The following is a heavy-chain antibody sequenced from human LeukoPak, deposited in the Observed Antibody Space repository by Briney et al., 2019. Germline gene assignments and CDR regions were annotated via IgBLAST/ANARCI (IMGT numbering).Heavy chain of an antibody. D-gene: IGHD3-22*01. CDR3: ARVRDDSSGYYFDY. V-gene: IGHV1-69*04. J-gene: IGHJ4*02. CDR2: IIPILGIA. Sequence: SSVKVSCTASGGTFSSYAISWVRQAPGQGLEWMGRIIPILGIANYAQRFQGRVTITADKSTSTAYMELSSLRSEDTAVYYCARVRDDSSGYYFDYWGQGTLVTVSS. CDR1: GGTFSSYA.